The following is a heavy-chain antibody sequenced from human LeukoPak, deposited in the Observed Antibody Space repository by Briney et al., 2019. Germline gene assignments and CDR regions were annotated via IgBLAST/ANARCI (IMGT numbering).Heavy chain of an antibody. J-gene: IGHJ6*02. V-gene: IGHV1-18*01. CDR1: GYTFNSYG. D-gene: IGHD3-3*01. CDR2: ISAYNGNT. Sequence: ASVKVSCKASGYTFNSYGISWVRQAPGQGLEWMGWISAYNGNTNYAQKLQGRVTMTRNTSISTAYMELSSLRSEDTAVYYCARVMSSYDFWSGTYYYGMDVWGQGTTVTVSS. CDR3: ARVMSSYDFWSGTYYYGMDV.